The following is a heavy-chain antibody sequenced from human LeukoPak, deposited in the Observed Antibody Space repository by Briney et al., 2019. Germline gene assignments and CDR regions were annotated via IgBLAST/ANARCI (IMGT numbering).Heavy chain of an antibody. CDR3: ARLPAVAGIFDY. CDR2: IYYSGST. Sequence: SETLSLTCTVSGGSISSSSYYWGWIRQPPGTGLEWIGSIYYSGSTYYNPSLKSRVTISVDTSKNQFSLKLSSVTAADTAVYYCARLPAVAGIFDYWGQGTLVTVSS. V-gene: IGHV4-39*01. D-gene: IGHD6-19*01. CDR1: GGSISSSSYY. J-gene: IGHJ4*02.